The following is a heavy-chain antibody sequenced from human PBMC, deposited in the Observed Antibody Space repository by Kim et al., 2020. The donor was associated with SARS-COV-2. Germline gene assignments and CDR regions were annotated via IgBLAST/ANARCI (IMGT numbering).Heavy chain of an antibody. Sequence: TYSADSVKGRFTISRDNSKNTLYLQMNSLRAEDTAVYYCAKYAPTVTKDYWGQGTLVTVSS. J-gene: IGHJ4*02. D-gene: IGHD4-17*01. CDR3: AKYAPTVTKDY. V-gene: IGHV3-23*01. CDR2: T.